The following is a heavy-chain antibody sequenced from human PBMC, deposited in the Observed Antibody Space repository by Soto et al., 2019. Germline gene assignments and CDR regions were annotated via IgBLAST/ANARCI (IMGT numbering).Heavy chain of an antibody. CDR2: ISYDGSNK. CDR1: GFTFSSYG. D-gene: IGHD3-3*01. J-gene: IGHJ4*02. Sequence: QPVGSLRLSCAASGFTFSSYGMHWVRQAPGKGLEWVAVISYDGSNKYYADSVKGRFTISRDNSKNTLYLQMNSLRAEDTAVYYCAKAYDFWSGIDYWGQGTLVTVSS. V-gene: IGHV3-30*18. CDR3: AKAYDFWSGIDY.